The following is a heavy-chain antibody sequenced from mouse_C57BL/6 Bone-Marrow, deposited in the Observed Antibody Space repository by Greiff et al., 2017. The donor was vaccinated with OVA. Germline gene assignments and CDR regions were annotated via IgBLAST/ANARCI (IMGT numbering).Heavy chain of an antibody. CDR3: ARKGFMVPYAMDY. CDR1: GYTFTDYN. V-gene: IGHV1-18*01. D-gene: IGHD2-2*01. Sequence: EVQLQQSGPELVKPGASVKIPCKASGYTFTDYNMDWVKQSHGKSLEWIGDINPNNGGTIYNQKFKGKATLTVDKSSSTAYMELRSLTSEDTAVYYCARKGFMVPYAMDYWGQGTSVTVSS. CDR2: INPNNGGT. J-gene: IGHJ4*01.